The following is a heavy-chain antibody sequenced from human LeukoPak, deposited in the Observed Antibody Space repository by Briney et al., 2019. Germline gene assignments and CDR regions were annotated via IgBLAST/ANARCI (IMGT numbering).Heavy chain of an antibody. V-gene: IGHV3-48*03. CDR2: ISSSGSTI. Sequence: SGGSLRLSCPASGFTFSSYEMNWVRQAPGKGLEWVSYISSSGSTIYYADSVKGRFTISRDNAKNSLYLQMNSLRAEDTAVYYCARRAYYYDSSGPGDYWGQGTLVTVSS. J-gene: IGHJ4*02. CDR3: ARRAYYYDSSGPGDY. D-gene: IGHD3-22*01. CDR1: GFTFSSYE.